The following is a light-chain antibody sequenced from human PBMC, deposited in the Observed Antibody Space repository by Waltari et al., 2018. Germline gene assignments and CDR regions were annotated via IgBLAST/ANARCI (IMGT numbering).Light chain of an antibody. J-gene: IGKJ4*01. CDR3: SQTLRLPSCS. CDR1: DSLLRSDGKTY. V-gene: IGKV2D-29*01. CDR2: EAS. Sequence: EIVVTHTPLSMSVTPGRPDSMSSTSSDSLLRSDGKTYLYWYLHKPAQPPRLLIYEASKRFAGVPDRFIGSGSGTDVTLIISRVEADDVVVYYCSQTLRLPSCSFGGGTKVEIK.